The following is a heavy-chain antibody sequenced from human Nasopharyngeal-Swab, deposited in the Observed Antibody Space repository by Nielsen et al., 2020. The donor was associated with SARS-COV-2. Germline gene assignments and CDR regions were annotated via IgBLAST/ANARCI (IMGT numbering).Heavy chain of an antibody. D-gene: IGHD2-2*01. CDR1: GFTFSSYW. Sequence: GGSLRLSCAASGFTFSSYWMSWVRQAPGKGREWVAHIKQSGSGQYYVDSVKGRFTISRDNAKNSLSLQMNSLRAEDTAVYYCARYCSTTSCPRGFDYWGQGTLVTVSS. V-gene: IGHV3-7*01. J-gene: IGHJ4*02. CDR3: ARYCSTTSCPRGFDY. CDR2: IKQSGSGQ.